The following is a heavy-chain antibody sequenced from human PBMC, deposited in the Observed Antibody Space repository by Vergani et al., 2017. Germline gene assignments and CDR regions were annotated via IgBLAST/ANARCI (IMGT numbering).Heavy chain of an antibody. CDR2: IYHSGST. CDR1: GYSISSGYY. V-gene: IGHV4-38-2*01. J-gene: IGHJ6*02. CDR3: ARLRLEDSGYDFGGMDV. D-gene: IGHD5-12*01. Sequence: QVQLQESGPGLVKPSETLSLTCAVSGYSISSGYYWGWIRQPPGKGLEWIGSIYHSGSTYYNPSLKSRVTISLDTSKNQFSLKLSSGTAADTAVYYCARLRLEDSGYDFGGMDVWGQGTTVIVSS.